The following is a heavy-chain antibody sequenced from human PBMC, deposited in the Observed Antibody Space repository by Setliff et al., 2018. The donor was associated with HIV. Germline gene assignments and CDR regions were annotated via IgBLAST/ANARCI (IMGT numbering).Heavy chain of an antibody. CDR1: GYTFTGYY. CDR2: IMPDSDDT. CDR3: ARNPCSGGSCPDAFDI. J-gene: IGHJ3*02. V-gene: IGHV1-2*02. D-gene: IGHD2-15*01. Sequence: ASVKVSCKASGYTFTGYYLHWVRQAPGQGLEWMGYIMPDSDDTKYAQKFQGRVSMTRDTSITTGYMEVNRLRYDDTAVYYCARNPCSGGSCPDAFDIWGQGTMVTVSS.